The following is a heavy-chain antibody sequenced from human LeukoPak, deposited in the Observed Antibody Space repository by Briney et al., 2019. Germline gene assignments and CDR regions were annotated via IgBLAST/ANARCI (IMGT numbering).Heavy chain of an antibody. D-gene: IGHD3-10*01. CDR1: GFTFSSYG. CDR2: IRYDGSNK. Sequence: GGSLRLSCAASGFTFSSYGMHWVRQAPGKGLEWVAFIRYDGSNKYYADSVKGRFTISRDNSKNTLYLQMNSLRAEDTAVYYCAKDTITMRGFDYWGQGTLVTVSS. V-gene: IGHV3-30*02. J-gene: IGHJ4*02. CDR3: AKDTITMRGFDY.